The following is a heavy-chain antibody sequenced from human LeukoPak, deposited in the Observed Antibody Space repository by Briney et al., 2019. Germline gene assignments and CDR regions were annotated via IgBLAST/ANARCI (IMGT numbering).Heavy chain of an antibody. Sequence: GGSLRLSCAASGFSFSSYAMRWVRQAPGKGLEWVSAITDSGGSTYHADSVKGRFTISRDNSKNTLFLQMNSLRVEDTAVYYCAKGSSSSRPYYFDYWGQGTLVTVSS. CDR3: AKGSSSSRPYYFDY. J-gene: IGHJ4*02. D-gene: IGHD6-6*01. V-gene: IGHV3-23*01. CDR2: ITDSGGST. CDR1: GFSFSSYA.